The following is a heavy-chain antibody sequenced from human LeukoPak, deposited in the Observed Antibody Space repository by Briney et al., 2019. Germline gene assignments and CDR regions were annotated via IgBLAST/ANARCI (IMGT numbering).Heavy chain of an antibody. CDR1: GFTFSSYW. J-gene: IGHJ4*02. D-gene: IGHD1-26*01. Sequence: GGSLRLSCAASGFTFSSYWMHWVRQAPGKGLVWISRINSDGSGTSYADSVKGRFTISRDNSKNTLYLQMNSLRAEDTGVYYCARSVVGAVPYYWGQGTLVTVSS. CDR3: ARSVVGAVPYY. CDR2: INSDGSGT. V-gene: IGHV3-74*01.